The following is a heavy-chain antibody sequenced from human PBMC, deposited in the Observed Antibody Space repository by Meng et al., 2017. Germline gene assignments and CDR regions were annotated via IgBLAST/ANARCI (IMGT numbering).Heavy chain of an antibody. CDR1: GATFSSYA. CDR3: ARDDYSNYLPFDY. J-gene: IGHJ4*02. V-gene: IGHV1-69*01. CDR2: IIPIFGTA. Sequence: HAQSVQSGAEVKKPGSTVKVSCKASGATFSSYAISWVRQAPGQGLEWMGGIIPIFGTANYAQKFQGRVTITADESTSTAYMELSSLRSEDTAVYYCARDDYSNYLPFDYWGQGTLVTVSS. D-gene: IGHD4-11*01.